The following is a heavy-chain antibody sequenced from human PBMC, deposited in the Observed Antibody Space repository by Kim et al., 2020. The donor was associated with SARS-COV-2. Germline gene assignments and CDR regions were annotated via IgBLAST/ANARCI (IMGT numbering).Heavy chain of an antibody. J-gene: IGHJ5*02. CDR1: GGSLSGYY. CDR2: ISHSGYI. Sequence: SETPSLTCGVNGGSLSGYYWSWIRQSPGRGLEWIGEISHSGYINYNPSLKSRLSISLDTSKNQFSLKLSSVTAADTAVYFCARGRGAADPWGQGTLVTVSS. D-gene: IGHD3-16*01. CDR3: ARGRGAADP. V-gene: IGHV4-34*01.